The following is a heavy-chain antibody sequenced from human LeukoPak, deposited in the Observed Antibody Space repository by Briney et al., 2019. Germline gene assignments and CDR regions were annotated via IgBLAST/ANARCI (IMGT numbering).Heavy chain of an antibody. CDR3: AKRGVVIRVILVGFHKEAYYFDS. Sequence: GGSLRLSCAVSGITLSNYGMSWVRQAPGKGLEWVAGISGSGGGTNYADSVRGRFTISRDNSKNTLYLQMNSLGAEDTAVHFCAKRGVVIRVILVGFHKEAYYFDSWGQGALVTVSS. J-gene: IGHJ4*02. CDR2: ISGSGGGT. CDR1: GITLSNYG. D-gene: IGHD3-22*01. V-gene: IGHV3-23*01.